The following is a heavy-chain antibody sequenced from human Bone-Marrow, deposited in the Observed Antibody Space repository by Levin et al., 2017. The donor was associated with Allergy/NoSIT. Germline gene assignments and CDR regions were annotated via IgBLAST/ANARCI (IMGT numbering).Heavy chain of an antibody. CDR1: GDTLTDLS. Sequence: GGSLRLSCKVSGDTLTDLSMYWVRQAPGKGLEWMGGIDPEDGETIYAQKIQGRVTMTEDTSTDTAYMELSSLRSEDTAVYYCATRSRGYYQYYFDYWGQGTLVTVSS. D-gene: IGHD1-26*01. V-gene: IGHV1-24*01. CDR2: IDPEDGET. J-gene: IGHJ4*02. CDR3: ATRSRGYYQYYFDY.